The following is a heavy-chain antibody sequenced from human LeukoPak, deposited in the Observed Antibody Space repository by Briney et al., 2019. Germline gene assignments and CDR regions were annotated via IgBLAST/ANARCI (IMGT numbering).Heavy chain of an antibody. D-gene: IGHD6-13*01. V-gene: IGHV4-38-2*02. J-gene: IGHJ5*02. CDR3: ARVGGFSSWYGDNWFDP. CDR1: GYSISSGYY. CDR2: IYTSGST. Sequence: SETLSLTCTVSGYSISSGYYWGWIRQPPGKGLEWIGRIYTSGSTNYNPSLKSRVTISVDTSKNQFSLKLSSVTAADTAVYYCARVGGFSSWYGDNWFDPWGQGTLVTVSS.